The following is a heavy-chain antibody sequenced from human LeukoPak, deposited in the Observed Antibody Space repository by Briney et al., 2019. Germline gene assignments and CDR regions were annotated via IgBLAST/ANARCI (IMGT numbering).Heavy chain of an antibody. V-gene: IGHV1-69*05. Sequence: GASVKVSCKASGGTFSSYAISWVRQAPGQGLEWMGGIIPIFGTASYAQKFQGRVTMTRDTSTSTVYMELSSLRSEDTAVYYCAREVVVAATPYYYYYGMDVWGQGTTVTVSS. CDR2: IIPIFGTA. J-gene: IGHJ6*02. CDR1: GGTFSSYA. CDR3: AREVVVAATPYYYYYGMDV. D-gene: IGHD2-15*01.